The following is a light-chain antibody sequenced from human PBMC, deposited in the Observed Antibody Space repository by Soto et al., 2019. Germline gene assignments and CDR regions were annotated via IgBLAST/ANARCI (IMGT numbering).Light chain of an antibody. J-gene: IGKJ2*01. Sequence: EIVLTQSPGTLSLSPGERATLSCMASQSVSSSYLDWYQQKPGQAPRLLNYGATSRATGIPDRFSGSGSGTDFTLTISRLEPEDFAVYYCQQYGSSPLTFGQGTKLEIK. CDR3: QQYGSSPLT. CDR1: QSVSSSY. V-gene: IGKV3-20*01. CDR2: GAT.